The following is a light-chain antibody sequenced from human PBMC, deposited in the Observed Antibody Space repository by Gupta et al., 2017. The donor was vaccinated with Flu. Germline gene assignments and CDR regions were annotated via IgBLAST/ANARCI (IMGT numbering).Light chain of an antibody. CDR3: MQGAHWPWT. CDR1: QGLVYSDGNTY. Sequence: DVVMTQSPLFLAVTLGQPASISYRSSQGLVYSDGNTYLHWFQQRPGQSPRRLIHLVSSRDSGVPDRFSGSGSGTYFTLRISRVEADDVGVYYCMQGAHWPWTFGQGTKVEI. J-gene: IGKJ1*01. CDR2: LVS. V-gene: IGKV2-30*01.